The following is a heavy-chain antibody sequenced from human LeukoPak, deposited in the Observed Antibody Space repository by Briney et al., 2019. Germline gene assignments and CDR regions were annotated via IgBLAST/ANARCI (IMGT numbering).Heavy chain of an antibody. Sequence: SQTLSLTCTVSGGTISSGGYYWSWIRQHPGKGLEWIGYIYYSGSTYYNPSLKSRVTISVDTSKNQFSLKLSSVTAADTAIYYCATYYDRSGYKLDYWGQGTLVTVSS. CDR1: GGTISSGGYY. J-gene: IGHJ4*02. V-gene: IGHV4-31*03. D-gene: IGHD3-22*01. CDR3: ATYYDRSGYKLDY. CDR2: IYYSGST.